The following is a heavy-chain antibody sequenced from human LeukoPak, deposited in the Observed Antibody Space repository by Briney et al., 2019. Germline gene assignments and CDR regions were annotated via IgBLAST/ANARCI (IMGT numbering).Heavy chain of an antibody. J-gene: IGHJ5*02. Sequence: ASVKVSCKASGGTFISYAISWVRQAPGQGLEWMGGIIPIFGTANYAQKFQGRVTITADESTSTAYMELSSLRSEDTAVYYCARDQVPLSPFNWFDPWGQGTLVTVSS. CDR2: IIPIFGTA. CDR1: GGTFISYA. V-gene: IGHV1-69*13. CDR3: ARDQVPLSPFNWFDP.